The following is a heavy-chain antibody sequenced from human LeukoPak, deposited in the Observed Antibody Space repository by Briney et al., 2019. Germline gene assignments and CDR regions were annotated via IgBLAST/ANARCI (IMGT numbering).Heavy chain of an antibody. Sequence: SETLSLTCAVYGGSFSGYYWNWMRQPPGRGLEWIGEINHSGSTNYNPSLKSRVTMSVDTSKNQFSLKLSSVTAADTAVYYCARGRGSSSSYRGAFDIWGQGTMVSVSS. V-gene: IGHV4-34*01. D-gene: IGHD6-13*01. CDR1: GGSFSGYY. CDR2: INHSGST. J-gene: IGHJ3*02. CDR3: ARGRGSSSSYRGAFDI.